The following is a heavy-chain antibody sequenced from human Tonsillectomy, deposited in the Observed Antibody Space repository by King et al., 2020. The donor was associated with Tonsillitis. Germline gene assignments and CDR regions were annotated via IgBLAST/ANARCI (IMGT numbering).Heavy chain of an antibody. J-gene: IGHJ1*01. D-gene: IGHD3-10*01. CDR3: ARGGIAFTMVGGVIINNQGYFQH. CDR2: IYHSGST. CDR1: GYSISSGYY. Sequence: QLQESGPGLVKPSETLSLTCAVSGYSISSGYYWGWIRQPPGKGLEWIGSIYHSGSTYYNPSLKSRVTISVDTSKNQFSLKLSSVTAADTAVYYCARGGIAFTMVGGVIINNQGYFQHWARAPWSPSP. V-gene: IGHV4-38-2*01.